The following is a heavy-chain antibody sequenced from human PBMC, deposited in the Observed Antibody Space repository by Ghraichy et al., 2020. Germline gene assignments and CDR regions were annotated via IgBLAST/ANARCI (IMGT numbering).Heavy chain of an antibody. Sequence: LSLTCAASGFTFSSYAMSWVRQAPGKGLEWVSAISGSGGSTYYADSVKGRFTISRDNSKNTLYLQMNSLRAEDTAVYYCAKVSGHYYDSSGYYSYFDYWGQGTLVTVSS. CDR3: AKVSGHYYDSSGYYSYFDY. J-gene: IGHJ4*02. V-gene: IGHV3-23*01. D-gene: IGHD3-22*01. CDR1: GFTFSSYA. CDR2: ISGSGGST.